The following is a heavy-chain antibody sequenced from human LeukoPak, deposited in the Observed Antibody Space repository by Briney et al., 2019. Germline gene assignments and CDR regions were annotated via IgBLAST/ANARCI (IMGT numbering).Heavy chain of an antibody. CDR2: IYYSGST. Sequence: SETLSLTCTVSGGSISSGGYYWSWIRQHPGKGLEWIGYIYYSGSTYYNPSLKSRVTISVDTSKNQFSLKLSSVTAANTAVYYCARDRITMVRARSFYGMDVWGQGTTVTVPS. J-gene: IGHJ6*02. CDR3: ARDRITMVRARSFYGMDV. D-gene: IGHD3-10*01. CDR1: GGSISSGGYY. V-gene: IGHV4-31*03.